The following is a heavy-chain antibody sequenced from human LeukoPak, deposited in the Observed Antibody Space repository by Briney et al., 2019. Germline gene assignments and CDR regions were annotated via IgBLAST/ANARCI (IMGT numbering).Heavy chain of an antibody. CDR1: GGSISSSSYY. CDR3: ASTRIPAAEVNY. J-gene: IGHJ4*02. Sequence: SETLSLTCTVSGGSISSSSYYWGWIRQPPGKGLEWIGSIYYSGSTYYNPSLKSRVTISVDTSKNQFSLNLNSVTAADTALYYCASTRIPAAEVNYWGQGTLVTVSS. V-gene: IGHV4-39*07. D-gene: IGHD6-13*01. CDR2: IYYSGST.